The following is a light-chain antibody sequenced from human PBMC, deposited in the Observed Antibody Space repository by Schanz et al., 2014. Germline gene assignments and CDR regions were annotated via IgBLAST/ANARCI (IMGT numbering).Light chain of an antibody. V-gene: IGLV2-8*01. CDR3: SSYAGSNNLRVV. J-gene: IGLJ2*01. Sequence: QSALTQPPSASGSPGQSVTISCSGTSSDVGGYDYVSWFQQHPGKAPKLLIYDVSKRPSGVPDRFSGSKSGNTASLTVSGLQAEDEADYYCSSYAGSNNLRVVFGGGTKVTVL. CDR2: DVS. CDR1: SSDVGGYDY.